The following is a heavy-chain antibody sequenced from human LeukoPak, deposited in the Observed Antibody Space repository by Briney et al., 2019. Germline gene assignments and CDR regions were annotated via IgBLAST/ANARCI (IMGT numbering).Heavy chain of an antibody. V-gene: IGHV1-69*04. J-gene: IGHJ5*02. CDR2: IIPILGIA. Sequence: SVKVSCKASGGTFSSYAISWVRQAPGQGLEWMGRIIPILGIANYAQKFQGRVTITADKSTSTAYMELSSLRSEDTAVYYCARVWVSEEVTSLGYNWFDPWGQGTLVTVSS. D-gene: IGHD3-10*01. CDR1: GGTFSSYA. CDR3: ARVWVSEEVTSLGYNWFDP.